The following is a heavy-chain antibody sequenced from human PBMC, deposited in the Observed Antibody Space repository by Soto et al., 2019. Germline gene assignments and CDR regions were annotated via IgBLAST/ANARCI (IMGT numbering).Heavy chain of an antibody. V-gene: IGHV4-59*07. J-gene: IGHJ5*02. D-gene: IGHD3-10*01. Sequence: SGTMSLPSTVSDGSISSYYWSWIRQPPGKGLEWIGYIYYSGSTNYNPSLKSRVTISVDTSKNQFSLKLSSVTAADTAVYYCARAGTTMVRGVISGWFDPWGQGTLVTVSS. CDR3: ARAGTTMVRGVISGWFDP. CDR2: IYYSGST. CDR1: DGSISSYY.